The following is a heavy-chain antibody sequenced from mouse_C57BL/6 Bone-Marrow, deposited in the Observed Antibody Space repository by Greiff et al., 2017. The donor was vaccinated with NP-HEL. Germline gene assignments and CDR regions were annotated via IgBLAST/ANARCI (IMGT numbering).Heavy chain of an antibody. V-gene: IGHV8-8*01. CDR1: GFPLSTFGMG. Sequence: QVTLKVSGPGILQPSQTLSLTCSFSGFPLSTFGMGVGWIRQPSGQGLEWLAHIWWDDDKSYNPALKSRLTISKDTSKNQVFLKIAKVDTADTATYYCARRYDYATWFAYWGQGTLVTVSA. D-gene: IGHD2-4*01. CDR2: IWWDDDK. J-gene: IGHJ3*01. CDR3: ARRYDYATWFAY.